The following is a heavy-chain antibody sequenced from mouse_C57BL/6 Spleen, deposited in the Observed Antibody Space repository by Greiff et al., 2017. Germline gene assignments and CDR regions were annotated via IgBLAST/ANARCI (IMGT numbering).Heavy chain of an antibody. CDR2: ISTYYGDA. CDR3: GRSGGYDVGAY. J-gene: IGHJ3*01. CDR1: GYTFTDYA. Sequence: QVHVKQSGPELVRPGVSVKISCKGSGYTFTDYAMPWVKQSHAKSLEWIGVISTYYGDASYNQKFKDKATLTVDKSSSTAYMELARLTSEDSAVYYGGRSGGYDVGAYWGQGTLVTVSA. D-gene: IGHD2-2*01. V-gene: IGHV1-67*01.